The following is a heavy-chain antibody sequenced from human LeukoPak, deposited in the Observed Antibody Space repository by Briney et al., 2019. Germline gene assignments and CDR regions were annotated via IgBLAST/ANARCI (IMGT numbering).Heavy chain of an antibody. Sequence: GGSLRLSCAASGFTFSSYGMHWVRQAPGKGLEWVAVISYDGSNKYYADSVKGRFTISRDNSKNTLYLQMNSLRAEDTAVYYCAKDASSTYFDWLPTDAFDIWGQGTMVTVSS. CDR3: AKDASSTYFDWLPTDAFDI. V-gene: IGHV3-30*18. CDR2: ISYDGSNK. J-gene: IGHJ3*02. D-gene: IGHD3-9*01. CDR1: GFTFSSYG.